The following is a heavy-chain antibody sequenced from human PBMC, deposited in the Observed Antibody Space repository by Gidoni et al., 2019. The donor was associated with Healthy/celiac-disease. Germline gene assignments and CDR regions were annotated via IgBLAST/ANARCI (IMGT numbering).Heavy chain of an antibody. CDR2: LDPSDSYT. CDR1: GYSFTSYW. CDR3: AVISTDQRGVIN. Sequence: EVQLVKSGAEVKKPGESLRISCKGSGYSFTSYWISWVRQMPGKGLEWMGRLDPSDSYTNYSPSFQGHVTISADKSISTAYLQWSSLKASDTAMYYCAVISTDQRGVINWGQGTLVTVSS. D-gene: IGHD2-2*01. J-gene: IGHJ4*02. V-gene: IGHV5-10-1*03.